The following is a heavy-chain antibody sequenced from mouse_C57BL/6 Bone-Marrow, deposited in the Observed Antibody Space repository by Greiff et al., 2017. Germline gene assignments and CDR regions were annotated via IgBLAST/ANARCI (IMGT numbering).Heavy chain of an antibody. CDR2: ISSGSSTI. V-gene: IGHV5-17*01. D-gene: IGHD1-1*01. CDR3: ARSVATDFDY. CDR1: GFTFSDYG. J-gene: IGHJ2*01. Sequence: EVKLMESGGGLVKPGGSLKLSCAASGFTFSDYGMHWVRQAPEKGLEWVAYISSGSSTIYYADTVKGRFTISRDNAKNTLFLQMTSLRSEDTAMYYCARSVATDFDYWGQGTTLTVSS.